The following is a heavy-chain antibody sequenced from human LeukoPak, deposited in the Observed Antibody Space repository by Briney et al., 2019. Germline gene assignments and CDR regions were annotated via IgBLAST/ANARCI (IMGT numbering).Heavy chain of an antibody. CDR3: ARLSRDITVFHL. Sequence: PGGSLRLSYAASGFTFSSYWMSWVRQAPGKGLEWVASIKRDGSVKKYVDSVQGRFTVSRDNTENSLYLQMNSLRADDTAVYYCARLSRDITVFHLWGQGTLVTVSS. CDR2: IKRDGSVK. J-gene: IGHJ4*02. D-gene: IGHD1-20*01. CDR1: GFTFSSYW. V-gene: IGHV3-7*01.